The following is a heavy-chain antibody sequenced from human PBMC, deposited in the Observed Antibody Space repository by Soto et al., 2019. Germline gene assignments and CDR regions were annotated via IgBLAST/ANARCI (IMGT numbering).Heavy chain of an antibody. CDR2: ISSSSSTI. V-gene: IGHV3-48*02. CDR1: GFTFSSYS. J-gene: IGHJ6*02. D-gene: IGHD2-15*01. CDR3: ARSRRGPVADYYGMDV. Sequence: SGGSLRLSCAASGFTFSSYSMNWVRQAPGKGLEWVSYISSSSSTIYYADSVKGRFTISRDNTKNSLYLQMNRLRDEVLVVFYCARSRRGPVADYYGMDVWGQGTTVTVSS.